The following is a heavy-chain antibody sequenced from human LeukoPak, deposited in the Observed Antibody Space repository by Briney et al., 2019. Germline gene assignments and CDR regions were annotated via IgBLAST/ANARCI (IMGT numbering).Heavy chain of an antibody. CDR3: TRITDYGSGFEL. J-gene: IGHJ4*02. V-gene: IGHV3-74*01. D-gene: IGHD3-10*01. CDR2: LYSDGGRT. CDR1: GFTFRSYW. Sequence: GGSLRLSCAASGFTFRSYWMHWVRQYPGKGLVWLSRLYSDGGRTNYADSVKGRFTISGDNAKNTLYLQMNSLRAEDTAVYYYTRITDYGSGFELWGQGTLVTVSS.